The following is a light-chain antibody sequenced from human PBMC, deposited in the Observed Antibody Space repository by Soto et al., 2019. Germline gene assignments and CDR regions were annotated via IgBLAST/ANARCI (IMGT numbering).Light chain of an antibody. J-gene: IGKJ1*01. CDR3: MQSLEAPKT. CDR1: QSLLHNNGYNY. CDR2: VGS. Sequence: DIVMTQSPISLPVTPGEPASISCRSSQSLLHNNGYNYLDWYLQKPGQSPQLLIYVGSNRATGGRDRFSGTGSGTDFPLKISRVEAEDVGIYYSMQSLEAPKTFGQGTKLEIK. V-gene: IGKV2-28*01.